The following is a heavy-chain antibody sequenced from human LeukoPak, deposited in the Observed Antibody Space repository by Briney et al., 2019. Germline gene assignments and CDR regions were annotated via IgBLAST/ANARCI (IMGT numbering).Heavy chain of an antibody. D-gene: IGHD6-19*01. J-gene: IGHJ4*02. V-gene: IGHV3-48*03. CDR1: GFTFSSYE. CDR3: AVGYSSGWTFDY. CDR2: ISSSGSTI. Sequence: GGSLRLSCAASGFTFSSYEMNWVRQAPGKGLEWLSYISSSGSTIYYADSVKGRLTISRDNAKNSLYLQMNSLRAEDTAVYYCAVGYSSGWTFDYWGQGTLVTVSS.